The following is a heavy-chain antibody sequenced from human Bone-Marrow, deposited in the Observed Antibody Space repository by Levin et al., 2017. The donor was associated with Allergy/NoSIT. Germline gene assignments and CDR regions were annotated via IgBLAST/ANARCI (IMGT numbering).Heavy chain of an antibody. V-gene: IGHV3-30*18. D-gene: IGHD3-3*01. CDR1: GFTFSSYG. Sequence: PGASVKVSCAASGFTFSSYGMHWVRQAPGKGLEWVAVISYDGSNKYYADSVKGRFTISRDNSKNTLYLQMNSLRAEDTAVYYCAKGDLEWLLGVDYWGQGTLVTVSS. CDR2: ISYDGSNK. CDR3: AKGDLEWLLGVDY. J-gene: IGHJ4*02.